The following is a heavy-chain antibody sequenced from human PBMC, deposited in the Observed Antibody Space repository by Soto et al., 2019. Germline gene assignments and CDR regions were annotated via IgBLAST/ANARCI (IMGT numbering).Heavy chain of an antibody. CDR2: IYYSGST. D-gene: IGHD2-2*01. Sequence: SETLSLTCTVSGGSISSYYWSWIRQPPGKGLEWIGYIYYSGSTNYNPSLKSRVTISVDTSKNQFSLKLSSVTAADTAVYYWWRASPLDNIVVVPANYYYYSYMDVWGKGTTVTVSS. CDR1: GGSISSYY. V-gene: IGHV4-59*01. J-gene: IGHJ6*03. CDR3: WRASPLDNIVVVPANYYYYSYMDV.